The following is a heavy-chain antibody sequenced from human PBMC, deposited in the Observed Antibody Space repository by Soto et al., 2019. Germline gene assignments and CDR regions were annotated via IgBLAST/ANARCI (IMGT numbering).Heavy chain of an antibody. CDR1: GFTFSSYA. V-gene: IGHV3-23*01. Sequence: EVQLLESGGGLVQPGGSLRLSCAASGFTFSSYAMSWVRQASGKGLEWVSAISGSGGSTYYADSVKGRFTISRDNSKNTLYLQMNSLRAEDTAVYYCAKTVGILTGYYILSAFDIWGQGTMVTVSS. CDR3: AKTVGILTGYYILSAFDI. J-gene: IGHJ3*02. D-gene: IGHD3-9*01. CDR2: ISGSGGST.